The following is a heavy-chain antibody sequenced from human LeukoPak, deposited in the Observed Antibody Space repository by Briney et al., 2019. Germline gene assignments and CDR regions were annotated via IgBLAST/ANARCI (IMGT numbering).Heavy chain of an antibody. J-gene: IGHJ4*02. D-gene: IGHD6-19*01. CDR1: GFTFSSYS. Sequence: PGGSLRLSCAASGFTFSSYSMNWVRQAPGKGLEWVSYINSSSSTIYYADSVKGRFTISRDNAKNSLYLQMNSLRAEDTAVYYCAILGIAVAGTGYWGQGTLVTVSS. V-gene: IGHV3-48*04. CDR2: INSSSSTI. CDR3: AILGIAVAGTGY.